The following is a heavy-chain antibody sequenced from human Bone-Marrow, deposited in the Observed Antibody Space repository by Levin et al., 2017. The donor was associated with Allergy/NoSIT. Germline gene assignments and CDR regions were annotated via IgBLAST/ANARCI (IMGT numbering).Heavy chain of an antibody. Sequence: ASVKVSCKASGYSFINYGFSWVRQGPGQGLEWMGWISGYSSQTKYAQKFQGRVTITTDTSTGTAYVELRSLRSDDTAVYYCARTEVGYCSGGSCYSGIFWSDSWGQGTLVTVSS. D-gene: IGHD2-15*01. J-gene: IGHJ5*01. CDR3: ARTEVGYCSGGSCYSGIFWSDS. V-gene: IGHV1-18*01. CDR2: ISGYSSQT. CDR1: GYSFINYG.